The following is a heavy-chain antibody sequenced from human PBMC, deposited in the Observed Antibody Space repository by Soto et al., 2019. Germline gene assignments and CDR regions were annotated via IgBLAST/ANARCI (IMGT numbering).Heavy chain of an antibody. CDR2: ISAYNGNT. CDR3: ARDGEAGAGYYYYGMDV. V-gene: IGHV1-18*01. J-gene: IGHJ6*02. Sequence: QVQLVQSGAEVKKPGASVKVSCKASGYTFTSYGISWVRQAPGQGLEWMGWISAYNGNTNYAQKPQGRVTMTTDTSTSTAYMERRSLRSDDTAVYYCARDGEAGAGYYYYGMDVWGQGTTVTVSS. CDR1: GYTFTSYG. D-gene: IGHD6-13*01.